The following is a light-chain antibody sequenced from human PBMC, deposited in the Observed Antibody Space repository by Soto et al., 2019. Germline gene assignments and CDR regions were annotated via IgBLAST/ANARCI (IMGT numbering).Light chain of an antibody. CDR1: QSINW. CDR3: QHYDTYSPMWT. J-gene: IGKJ1*01. Sequence: DIQLAQSPSTLSASVGDRITITCRATQSINWLAWYQQKPGKAPKLLIFEASRLESGVPSRFSGSGSGTEFSLTISSLQPDDFATYYCQHYDTYSPMWTFGQGTKVDVK. CDR2: EAS. V-gene: IGKV1-5*03.